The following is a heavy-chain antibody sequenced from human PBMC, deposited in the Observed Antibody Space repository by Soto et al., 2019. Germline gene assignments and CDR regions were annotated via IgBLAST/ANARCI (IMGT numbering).Heavy chain of an antibody. J-gene: IGHJ4*01. CDR2: ISSDGSNK. D-gene: IGHD3-3*01. CDR3: ARDQNAYFWIGYPPGLYDY. CDR1: GFTFRRYV. V-gene: IGHV3-30-3*01. Sequence: GWYLRDSCTAFGFTFRRYVMHWVRQAPGKGLEWVAVISSDGSNKYYPDSVKGRFTISRDNSKNTMSLTMNSLRAEDTAVYYCARDQNAYFWIGYPPGLYDY.